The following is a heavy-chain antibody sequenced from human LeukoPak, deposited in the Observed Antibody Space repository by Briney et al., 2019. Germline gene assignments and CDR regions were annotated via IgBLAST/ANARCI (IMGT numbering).Heavy chain of an antibody. CDR1: GFTFISYS. D-gene: IGHD3-10*01. CDR3: ARDRGYYDSGRYVPLDY. Sequence: PGGSLKLSCAASGFTFISYSMNWVRQASGKGLEWVSSISSSSSSIYYADSVKGRFTISRDNAKNSLYLQMNSLRAEDTAMYYCARDRGYYDSGRYVPLDYWGQGTLVTVSS. J-gene: IGHJ4*02. CDR2: ISSSSSSI. V-gene: IGHV3-21*01.